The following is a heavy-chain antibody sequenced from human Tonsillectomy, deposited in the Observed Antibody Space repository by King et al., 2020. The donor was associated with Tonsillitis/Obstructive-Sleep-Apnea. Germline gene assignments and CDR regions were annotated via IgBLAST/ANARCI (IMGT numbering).Heavy chain of an antibody. Sequence: VQLVESGGGAVQPGRSLRLSCAASGFTFSSYGMHWVRQASGKGLEWVAVIWYDGSNKYYADSVKGRFTISGDNSKNTLYLQMNSLRAEDTAVYYCARDYCTGGVCNWFDPWGQGTLVTVSS. CDR2: IWYDGSNK. J-gene: IGHJ5*02. V-gene: IGHV3-33*01. D-gene: IGHD2-8*02. CDR3: ARDYCTGGVCNWFDP. CDR1: GFTFSSYG.